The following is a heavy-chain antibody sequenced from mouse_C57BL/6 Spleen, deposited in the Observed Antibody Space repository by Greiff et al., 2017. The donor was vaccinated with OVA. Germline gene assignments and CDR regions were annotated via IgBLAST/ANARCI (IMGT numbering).Heavy chain of an antibody. Sequence: EVQLVESEGGLVQPGSSMKLSCTASGFTFSDYYTAWVRQVPEKGLEWVANINYDGSSTYYLDSLKSRFIISRDNAKNILYLQMSSLKSEDTATYYCARDVTTVVAPGYFDVWGTGTTVTVSS. CDR1: GFTFSDYY. CDR2: INYDGSST. CDR3: ARDVTTVVAPGYFDV. D-gene: IGHD1-1*01. V-gene: IGHV5-16*01. J-gene: IGHJ1*03.